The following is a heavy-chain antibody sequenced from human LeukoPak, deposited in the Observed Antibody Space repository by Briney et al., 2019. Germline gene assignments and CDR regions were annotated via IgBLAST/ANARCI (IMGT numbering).Heavy chain of an antibody. V-gene: IGHV3-9*01. J-gene: IGHJ4*02. CDR2: ITWNSDII. CDR1: GFTFDDYA. CDR3: AKSSGDSYFDS. Sequence: GRSLRLSCAASGFTFDDYAMHWVRQAPGKGLEWVSGITWNSDIIRYADSVKGRFTISRDNAKNSLYLQMNNLRAEDTAFYYCAKSSGDSYFDSWGQGALVTVSS. D-gene: IGHD3-10*01.